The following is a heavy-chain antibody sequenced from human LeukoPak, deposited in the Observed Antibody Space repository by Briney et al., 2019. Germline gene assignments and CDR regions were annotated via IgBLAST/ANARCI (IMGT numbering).Heavy chain of an antibody. CDR3: AKGGYGSGSNDAFDI. J-gene: IGHJ3*02. Sequence: GGSLRLSCAASGFTFSSYGMSWVRQAPGKGLEWVSAISGSGGSTYYADSVKGRFTISRDNSKNTLYLQMNSLRAEDTAVYYCAKGGYGSGSNDAFDIWGQGTMVTVSS. D-gene: IGHD3-10*01. CDR1: GFTFSSYG. CDR2: ISGSGGST. V-gene: IGHV3-23*01.